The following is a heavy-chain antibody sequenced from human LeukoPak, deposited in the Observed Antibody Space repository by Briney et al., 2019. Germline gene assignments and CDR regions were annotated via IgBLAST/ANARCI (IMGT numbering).Heavy chain of an antibody. D-gene: IGHD3-10*01. Sequence: ASVKVSCKVSGYTLTELSMRWVRQAPGKGLEWMGGFDPEDGETIYAQKFQGRVTMTEDTSTDTAYMELSSLRSEDTAVYYCASRLRYGSGSYSYFDYWGQGTLVTVSS. CDR2: FDPEDGET. CDR3: ASRLRYGSGSYSYFDY. J-gene: IGHJ4*02. V-gene: IGHV1-24*01. CDR1: GYTLTELS.